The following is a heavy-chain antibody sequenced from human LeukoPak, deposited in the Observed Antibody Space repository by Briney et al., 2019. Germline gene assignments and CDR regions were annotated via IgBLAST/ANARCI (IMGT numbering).Heavy chain of an antibody. CDR2: IYYSVST. Sequence: SETLSLTCTVSGGSISSYYWSWIRQPPGKGLEWIGYIYYSVSTNYNRSLKSRVTISVDTSKNQFSLKLSSVTAADTAVYYCALGKLRFLEWLLTDYYYMDVWGKGTTVTVSS. D-gene: IGHD3-3*01. CDR3: ALGKLRFLEWLLTDYYYMDV. V-gene: IGHV4-59*01. CDR1: GGSISSYY. J-gene: IGHJ6*03.